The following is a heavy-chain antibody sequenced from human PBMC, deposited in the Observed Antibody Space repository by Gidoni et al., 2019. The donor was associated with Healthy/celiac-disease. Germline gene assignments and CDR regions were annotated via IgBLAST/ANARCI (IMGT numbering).Heavy chain of an antibody. Sequence: QVQLQESGPGLVKPSETLSLTCTVSGGSISSYYWSWIRQPPGKGLEWIGYIYYSGSTNYNPSLKSRVTISVDTSKNQFSLKLSSVTAADTAVYYCARTSAAIDAFDIWGQGTMVTVSS. CDR2: IYYSGST. CDR1: GGSISSYY. CDR3: ARTSAAIDAFDI. V-gene: IGHV4-59*01. J-gene: IGHJ3*02. D-gene: IGHD2-2*01.